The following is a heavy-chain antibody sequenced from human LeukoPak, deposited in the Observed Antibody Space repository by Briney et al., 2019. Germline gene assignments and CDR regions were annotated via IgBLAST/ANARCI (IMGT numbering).Heavy chain of an antibody. J-gene: IGHJ4*02. V-gene: IGHV1-8*01. CDR3: ARGLVPGDDLFDY. D-gene: IGHD4-17*01. CDR2: MNTNSGNT. CDR1: GYTFTSYD. Sequence: ASVKVSCKTSGYTFTSYDINWVRQAPGQGLEWMGWMNTNSGNTGYSQKFQDRVTMTRSTTISTAYMELSSLRSEDTAVYYCARGLVPGDDLFDYWGQGTLVTVSS.